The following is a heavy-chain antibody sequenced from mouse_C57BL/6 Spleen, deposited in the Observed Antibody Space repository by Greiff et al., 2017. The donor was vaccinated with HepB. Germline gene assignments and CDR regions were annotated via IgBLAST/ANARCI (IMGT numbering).Heavy chain of an antibody. CDR3: AGSTMVTYWYFDV. CDR1: GYTFTSYW. CDR2: IDPSDSYT. Sequence: QVQLQQPGAELVKPGASVKLSCKASGYTFTSYWMQWVKQRPGQGLEWIGVIDPSDSYTNYNQKFKGKATLTVDTSSSTAYMQLSSLTSEDSAVYYCAGSTMVTYWYFDVWGTGTTVTVSS. D-gene: IGHD2-2*01. J-gene: IGHJ1*03. V-gene: IGHV1-50*01.